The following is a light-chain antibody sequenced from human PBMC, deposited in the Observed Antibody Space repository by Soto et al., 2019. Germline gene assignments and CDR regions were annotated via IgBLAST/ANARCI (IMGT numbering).Light chain of an antibody. CDR3: QQSYSTPPIT. Sequence: IQMTQSPSTLSASLGDRVTITCRASQSISSWLAWYQQKPGKAPKLLIYDASSLESGVPSRFSGSGSGTEFTLTISSLQTADFATYYGQQSYSTPPITFGQGTRLEIK. J-gene: IGKJ5*01. V-gene: IGKV1-5*01. CDR1: QSISSW. CDR2: DAS.